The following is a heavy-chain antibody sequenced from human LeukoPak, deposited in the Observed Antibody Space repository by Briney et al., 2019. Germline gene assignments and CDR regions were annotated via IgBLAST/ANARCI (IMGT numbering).Heavy chain of an antibody. D-gene: IGHD4-17*01. J-gene: IGHJ5*02. Sequence: SETLSLTCTVSGYSISSGYYWSWIRQPPGKGLEWIGYIYYSGTTNYNPSLKSRVTISVDTSKNQFSLKLSSVTAADTAVYYCARDLYGDNWFDPWGQGTLVTVSS. CDR3: ARDLYGDNWFDP. V-gene: IGHV4-61*01. CDR1: GYSISSGYY. CDR2: IYYSGTT.